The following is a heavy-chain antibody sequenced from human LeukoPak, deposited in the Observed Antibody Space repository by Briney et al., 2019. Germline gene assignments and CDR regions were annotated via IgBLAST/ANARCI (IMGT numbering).Heavy chain of an antibody. CDR3: ASGRQDIVVVPAATDNWFDP. CDR2: LIPIFGTA. CDR1: VGTFSSYA. V-gene: IGHV1-69*13. D-gene: IGHD2-2*01. J-gene: IGHJ5*02. Sequence: SVKVSCKASVGTFSSYAISWVRQAPGQGLEWMGGLIPIFGTANYAQKFQGRVTITADESTSTAYMELSSLRSEDTAVYYCASGRQDIVVVPAATDNWFDPWGQGTLVTVSS.